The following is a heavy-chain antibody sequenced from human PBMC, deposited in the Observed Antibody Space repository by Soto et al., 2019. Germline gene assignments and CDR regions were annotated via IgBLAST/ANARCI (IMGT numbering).Heavy chain of an antibody. CDR3: ARDRYCSSTSGYTAEDY. V-gene: IGHV3-21*01. Sequence: EVQLVESGGGLVKPGGSLRLSCAASGFTFSSYSMNWVRQAPGKGLEWVSSISSSSSYIYYADSVKGRFTISRDNAKNSLYLQMNSLRAEDTAVYYCARDRYCSSTSGYTAEDYWGQGTLVTVSS. D-gene: IGHD2-2*02. CDR2: ISSSSSYI. CDR1: GFTFSSYS. J-gene: IGHJ4*02.